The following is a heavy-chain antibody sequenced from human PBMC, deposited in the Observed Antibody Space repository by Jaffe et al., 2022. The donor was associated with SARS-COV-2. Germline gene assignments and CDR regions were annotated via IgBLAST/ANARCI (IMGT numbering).Heavy chain of an antibody. J-gene: IGHJ1*01. CDR2: ISWNGVGT. V-gene: IGHV3-43D*03. CDR1: GFIFEDYA. CDR3: GKGSGEYSQH. D-gene: IGHD1-26*01. Sequence: EVQLVESGGVVVQPGGSLRLSCAASGFIFEDYAMYWVRQAPGKGLEWVSLISWNGVGTYYADSVKGRFTISRDNSKNSLYLQMNSLRAEDTALYYCGKGSGEYSQHWGQGTLVTVSS.